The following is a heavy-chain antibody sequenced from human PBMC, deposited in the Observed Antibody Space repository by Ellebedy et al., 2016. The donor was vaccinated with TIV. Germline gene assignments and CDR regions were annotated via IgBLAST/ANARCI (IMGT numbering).Heavy chain of an antibody. J-gene: IGHJ2*01. D-gene: IGHD3-9*01. CDR1: GYTFTSYD. CDR3: ARGRGSRADILTGYYNWYFDL. CDR2: MNPNSGNT. Sequence: ASVKVSCXASGYTFTSYDINWVRQATGQGLEWMGWMNPNSGNTGYAQKFQGRVTMTRNTSISTAYMELSSLRSEDTAVYYCARGRGSRADILTGYYNWYFDLWGRGTLVTVSS. V-gene: IGHV1-8*01.